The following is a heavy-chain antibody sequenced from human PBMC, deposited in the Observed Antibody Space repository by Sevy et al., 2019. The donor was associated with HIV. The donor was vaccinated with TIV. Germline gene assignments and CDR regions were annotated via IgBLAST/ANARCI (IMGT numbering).Heavy chain of an antibody. J-gene: IGHJ4*02. Sequence: GGSLRLSCAASGFTFTDYWMSWVRQAPGKGLEWVGRIKSKTDGGTTDYAAPVKGRFTISRDDSKNTLYLQMNSLKTEDTAVYYCTTDGLRLRGFDYWGQGTLVTVSS. D-gene: IGHD5-12*01. V-gene: IGHV3-15*01. CDR2: IKSKTDGGTT. CDR3: TTDGLRLRGFDY. CDR1: GFTFTDYW.